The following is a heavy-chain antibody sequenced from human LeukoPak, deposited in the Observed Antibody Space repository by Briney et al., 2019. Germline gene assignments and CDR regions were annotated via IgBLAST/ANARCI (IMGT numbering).Heavy chain of an antibody. CDR2: IWYDGSNK. Sequence: GGSLRLSCAASGFTFSSYGMHWVRQAPGKGLEWVAVIWYDGSNKYYADSVKGRFTISRDNSKNTLYLQMNSLRAEDTAVYYCARGGTTVREADGFDIWGQGTMVTVSS. CDR3: ARGGTTVREADGFDI. J-gene: IGHJ3*02. V-gene: IGHV3-33*01. CDR1: GFTFSSYG. D-gene: IGHD4-17*01.